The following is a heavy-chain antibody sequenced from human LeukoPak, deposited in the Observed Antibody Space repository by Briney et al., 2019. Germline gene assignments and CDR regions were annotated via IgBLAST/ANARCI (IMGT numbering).Heavy chain of an antibody. J-gene: IGHJ4*02. CDR2: ISAYNGNT. V-gene: IGHV1-18*01. Sequence: ASVKVSCKASGYTFTSYGISWVRQAPGQGLEWMGWISAYNGNTNYAQKLQGRVTMTTDISTSTAYMELRSLRSDDTAVYYCARVYGELTYYYDSSGYPHFDYWGQGTLVTVSS. D-gene: IGHD3-22*01. CDR3: ARVYGELTYYYDSSGYPHFDY. CDR1: GYTFTSYG.